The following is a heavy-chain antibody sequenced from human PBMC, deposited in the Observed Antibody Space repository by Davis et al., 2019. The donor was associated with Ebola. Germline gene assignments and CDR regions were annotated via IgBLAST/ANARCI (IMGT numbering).Heavy chain of an antibody. V-gene: IGHV4-34*12. Sequence: MPSETLSLTCAVYGGSFSGYYWSWVRQSPGRELEWIGEVIDSGITNYNPSLKSRVTMSVDSSRNQISLKLTSVTAADTAIYYCVRSVPPVSSTSTSGDYLDYWGQGTQVTVSS. CDR3: VRSVPPVSSTSTSGDYLDY. J-gene: IGHJ4*02. CDR2: VIDSGIT. CDR1: GGSFSGYY. D-gene: IGHD6-6*01.